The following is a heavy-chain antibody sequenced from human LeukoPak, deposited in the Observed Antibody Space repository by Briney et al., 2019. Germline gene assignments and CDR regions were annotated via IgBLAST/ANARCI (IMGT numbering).Heavy chain of an antibody. CDR1: GFTVSSNY. CDR3: ARDRKGLRYFDWGAFDI. D-gene: IGHD3-9*01. CDR2: IYSGGST. V-gene: IGHV3-53*01. J-gene: IGHJ3*02. Sequence: GGSLRLSCAASGFTVSSNYMSWVRQAPGKGQEWVSVIYSGGSTYYADSVKGRFTISRDNSKNTLYLQMNSLRAEDTAVYYCARDRKGLRYFDWGAFDIWGQGTMVTVSS.